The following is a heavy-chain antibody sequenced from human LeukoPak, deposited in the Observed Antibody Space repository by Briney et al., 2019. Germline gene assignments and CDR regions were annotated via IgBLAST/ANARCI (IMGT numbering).Heavy chain of an antibody. Sequence: PSETLSLTCTVSGGSISSYYWSWIRQPPGKGLDWIGYIYYSGSTNYNPSLKSRVTISVDTSKNQFSLKLSSVTAADTAVYYCARQNYDFWSGYYTPHYYYYGMDVWGQGTTVTVSS. CDR1: GGSISSYY. CDR3: ARQNYDFWSGYYTPHYYYYGMDV. V-gene: IGHV4-59*08. D-gene: IGHD3-3*01. CDR2: IYYSGST. J-gene: IGHJ6*02.